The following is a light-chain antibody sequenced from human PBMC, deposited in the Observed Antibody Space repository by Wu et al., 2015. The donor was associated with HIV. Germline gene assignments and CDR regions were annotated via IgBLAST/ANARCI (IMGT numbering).Light chain of an antibody. CDR1: QSIDTY. J-gene: IGKJ4*01. V-gene: IGKV1-39*01. CDR2: GAS. CDR3: QQSYTTPRGLT. Sequence: DIQMTQSPSSLSASVGDRVTITCRASQSIDTYLNWYQQKPGKAPKLLIYGASSLQSEVPLRFSGSGSGTDFTLAISSLQPEDSATYYCQQSYTTPRGLTFGGGTKVEIK.